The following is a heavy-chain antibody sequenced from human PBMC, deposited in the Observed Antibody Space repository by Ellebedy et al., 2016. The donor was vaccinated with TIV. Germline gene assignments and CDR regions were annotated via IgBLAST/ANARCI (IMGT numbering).Heavy chain of an antibody. D-gene: IGHD2-21*01. CDR1: GFTFSSYG. V-gene: IGHV3-30*02. CDR2: IWYDGSNK. J-gene: IGHJ6*02. CDR3: ANGKGVMWWDYGMDV. Sequence: GESLKISXAASGFTFSSYGMHWVRQAPGKGLEWVAVIWYDGSNKYYADSVKGRFTISRDNSKNTLYLQMNSLRAEDTAVYYCANGKGVMWWDYGMDVWGQGTTVTVSS.